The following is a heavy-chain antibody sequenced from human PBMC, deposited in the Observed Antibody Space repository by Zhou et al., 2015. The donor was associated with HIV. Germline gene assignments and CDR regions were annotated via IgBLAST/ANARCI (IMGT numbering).Heavy chain of an antibody. Sequence: QVQLVQSGAEVKKPGSSVKVSCKASGGTFSSYAISWVRQAPGQGLEWMGGISPIFGTANYAQKFQGRVTITADRSTNTAYMELRSLTSEDTAEYYCARRSDISDYFDYWGQGTQVTVSS. J-gene: IGHJ4*02. CDR2: ISPIFGTA. D-gene: IGHD3-3*02. V-gene: IGHV1-69*06. CDR1: GGTFSSYA. CDR3: ARRSDISDYFDY.